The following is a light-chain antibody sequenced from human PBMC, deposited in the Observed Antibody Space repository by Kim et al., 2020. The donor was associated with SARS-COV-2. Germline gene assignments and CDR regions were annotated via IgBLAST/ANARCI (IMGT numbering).Light chain of an antibody. V-gene: IGLV1-40*01. CDR1: HSNIGAGYD. CDR3: QSYDSSLSGYV. Sequence: SVLTQPPSVSGDPGQRVTVSCTGTHSNIGAGYDVHGYQQFPGMAPKLLIYGDINRPSGVPDRFSGSKSGSSASLVITGLQPEDEADYYCQSYDSSLSGYVFGSGTKVTVL. J-gene: IGLJ1*01. CDR2: GDI.